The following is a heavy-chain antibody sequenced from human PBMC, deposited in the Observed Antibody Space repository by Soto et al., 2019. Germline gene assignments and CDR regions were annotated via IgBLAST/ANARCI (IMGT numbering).Heavy chain of an antibody. CDR1: GYSFTSYW. D-gene: IGHD2-2*01. J-gene: IGHJ6*02. CDR2: IDPSDSYT. V-gene: IGHV5-10-1*01. Sequence: GESLKISCKGSGYSFTSYWISWVRQMPGKGLEWMGRIDPSDSYTNYSPSFQGHVTISADKSISTAYLQWSSLKASDTAMYYCASLGYCSSTSCYYGIDGWGQGTTVTVSS. CDR3: ASLGYCSSTSCYYGIDG.